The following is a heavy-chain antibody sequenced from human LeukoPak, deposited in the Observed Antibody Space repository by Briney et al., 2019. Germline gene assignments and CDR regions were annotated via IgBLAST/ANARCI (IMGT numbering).Heavy chain of an antibody. CDR1: GYRFTTYW. CDR2: IYPSDSDT. CDR3: ARQITDQSSGYDSIDY. D-gene: IGHD5-12*01. Sequence: GESLKISCKASGYRFTTYWIGWVRQMPGKGLEWMGIIYPSDSDTSYSPSFEGQVTISADKSITTAYLQWSSLKASDTAMYYCARQITDQSSGYDSIDYWGQGTLVTVSS. V-gene: IGHV5-51*01. J-gene: IGHJ4*02.